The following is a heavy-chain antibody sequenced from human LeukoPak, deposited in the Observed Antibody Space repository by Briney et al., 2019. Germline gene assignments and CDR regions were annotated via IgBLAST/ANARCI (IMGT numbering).Heavy chain of an antibody. CDR1: GYTFTSYD. J-gene: IGHJ4*02. Sequence: GASVKVSCKASGYTFTSYDINWVRQATGQGLEWMGWMNPNSANTGYAQKFQGRVTITRYTSISTTYMELSSLRFEDTAVYYCARGRERGSSSSFTDYWGQGTLVIVSS. CDR3: ARGRERGSSSSFTDY. V-gene: IGHV1-8*03. D-gene: IGHD6-6*01. CDR2: MNPNSANT.